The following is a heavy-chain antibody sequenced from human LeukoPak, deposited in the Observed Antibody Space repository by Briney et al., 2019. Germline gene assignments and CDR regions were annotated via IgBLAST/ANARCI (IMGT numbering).Heavy chain of an antibody. CDR1: GFTFSSYA. J-gene: IGHJ4*02. CDR2: ISGSGGST. Sequence: GGSLRLSCAASGFTFSSYAMSWVRQAPGKGLEWVSAISGSGGSTYYADSVKGRFTISRDNSKNTLYLQMNSLRAEDTAVYYCAKLGIEDYYDSSSFDYWGQGTLVTVSS. V-gene: IGHV3-23*01. D-gene: IGHD3-22*01. CDR3: AKLGIEDYYDSSSFDY.